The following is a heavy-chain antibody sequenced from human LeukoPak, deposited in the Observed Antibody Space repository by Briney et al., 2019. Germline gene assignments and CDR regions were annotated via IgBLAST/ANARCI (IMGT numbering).Heavy chain of an antibody. CDR2: ISAYNGNT. Sequence: GASVKVSCKASGYTFTSYGISWVRQAPGQGLEWMGWISAYNGNTNYAQKLQGRVTMTTDTSTSTAYMELRSLRSDDTAVYYCARENSSGWYRRGAFDIWGQGTMVTVSS. CDR1: GYTFTSYG. CDR3: ARENSSGWYRRGAFDI. D-gene: IGHD6-19*01. J-gene: IGHJ3*02. V-gene: IGHV1-18*01.